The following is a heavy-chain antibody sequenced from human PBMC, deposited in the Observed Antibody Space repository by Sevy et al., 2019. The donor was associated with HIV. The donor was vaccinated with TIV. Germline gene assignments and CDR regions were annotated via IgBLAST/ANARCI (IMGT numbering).Heavy chain of an antibody. CDR2: IKSKTDGGTG. Sequence: GGSLRLSCAASGFTFNTHAMNWVRQAPGKGLEWVGRIKSKTDGGTGDYAAPVKGRFSISRDDSKNKLYLQMNSLKTEDTAVYYCTTGDPYNRYGYMRPYFFDYWGQGTLVTVSS. V-gene: IGHV3-15*01. CDR3: TTGDPYNRYGYMRPYFFDY. J-gene: IGHJ4*02. D-gene: IGHD5-18*01. CDR1: GFTFNTHA.